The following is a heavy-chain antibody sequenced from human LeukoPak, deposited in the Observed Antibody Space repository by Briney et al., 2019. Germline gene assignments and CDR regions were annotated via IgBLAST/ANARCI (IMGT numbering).Heavy chain of an antibody. J-gene: IGHJ1*01. V-gene: IGHV3-23*01. Sequence: GGSLRLSCAASGFTFSISGMGWVRQAPEKGLECVSNINESGGATYDADSVKGRFTTSRDNSRNTLYLQMNSPRAEDTAVYYCARDLGVAVAGTSVKHWGQGTLVTVSS. D-gene: IGHD6-19*01. CDR1: GFTFSISG. CDR3: ARDLGVAVAGTSVKH. CDR2: INESGGAT.